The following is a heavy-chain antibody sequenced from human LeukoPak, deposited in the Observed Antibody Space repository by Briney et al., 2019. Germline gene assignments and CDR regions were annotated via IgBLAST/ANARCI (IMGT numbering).Heavy chain of an antibody. CDR2: IKQDGSEK. Sequence: QPGGSLRLSCAASGFTFSNYWMSWVRQAPGKGLEWVANIKQDGSEKYYVDSVKGRFTISRDNAKNSLYLQMNSLRAEDTAVYFCARVGALSSSWLLYWGQGTLVTVSS. V-gene: IGHV3-7*01. J-gene: IGHJ4*02. D-gene: IGHD6-13*01. CDR1: GFTFSNYW. CDR3: ARVGALSSSWLLY.